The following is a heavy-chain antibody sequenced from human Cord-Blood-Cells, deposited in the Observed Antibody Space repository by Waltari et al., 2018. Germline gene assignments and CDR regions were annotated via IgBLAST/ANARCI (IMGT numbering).Heavy chain of an antibody. CDR1: GFTFSSYG. D-gene: IGHD4-17*01. V-gene: IGHV3-33*01. CDR3: ARGYGDYVLDY. Sequence: QVQLVESGGGVVQPGRSLRLSCAASGFTFSSYGMPWVRQAPGKGLEWVAVIWYDGSNKYYADSVKGRFTISRDNSKNTLYLQMNSLRAEDTAVYYCARGYGDYVLDYWGQGTLVTVSS. CDR2: IWYDGSNK. J-gene: IGHJ4*02.